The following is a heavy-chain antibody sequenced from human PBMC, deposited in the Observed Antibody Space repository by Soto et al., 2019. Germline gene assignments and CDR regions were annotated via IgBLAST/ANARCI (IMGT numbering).Heavy chain of an antibody. Sequence: GGSLRLSCAASGFTFSSYGMHWVRQAPGKGLEWVAVISFDGSKKYFADSVKGRFTISRDNSKKTLYLQMNSLRAEDTAVYYCAKELYDSSGYYHGDYWGQGTLVTVSS. D-gene: IGHD3-22*01. J-gene: IGHJ4*02. CDR3: AKELYDSSGYYHGDY. CDR2: ISFDGSKK. V-gene: IGHV3-30*18. CDR1: GFTFSSYG.